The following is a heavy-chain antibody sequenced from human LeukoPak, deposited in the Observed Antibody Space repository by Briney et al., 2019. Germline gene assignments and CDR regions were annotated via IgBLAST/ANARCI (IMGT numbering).Heavy chain of an antibody. CDR1: GGSISNYF. V-gene: IGHV4-4*07. J-gene: IGHJ6*02. D-gene: IGHD3-10*01. CDR3: ARAQWFGEFYYYGMDV. CDR2: IYSSGST. Sequence: SETLSLTCTVSGGSISNYFWTWIRQPAGKGLEWIGRIYSSGSTNYNPSLKSRLTMSVDTSKNQFSLKLSSVTAADTAVYYCARAQWFGEFYYYGMDVWGQGTTVTVSS.